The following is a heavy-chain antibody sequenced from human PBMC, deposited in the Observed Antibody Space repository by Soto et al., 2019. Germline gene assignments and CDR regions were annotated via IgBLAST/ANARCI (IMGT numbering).Heavy chain of an antibody. D-gene: IGHD2-8*01. V-gene: IGHV3-30-3*01. Sequence: GGSLRLSCAASGFTFSSYAMHWVRQAPGKGLEWVAVISYDGSNKYYADSVKGRFTISRDNSKNTLYLQMNSLRAEDTAVYYCARERAKPPTHAVDYWGQGTLVTVSS. CDR3: ARERAKPPTHAVDY. J-gene: IGHJ4*02. CDR2: ISYDGSNK. CDR1: GFTFSSYA.